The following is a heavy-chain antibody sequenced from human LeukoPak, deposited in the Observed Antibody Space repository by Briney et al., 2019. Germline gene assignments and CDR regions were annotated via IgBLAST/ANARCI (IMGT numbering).Heavy chain of an antibody. CDR3: AKDLSTKWSLDY. CDR2: ISYDGNTK. Sequence: GGSLRLSCAASGFAFRSNGMHWVRQAPGKGLEWVAFISYDGNTKYYGDSVRGRFTISRDNSKNTPYLQMNSLRPDDTTVYYCAKDLSTKWSLDYWGQGTLVTVSS. J-gene: IGHJ4*02. V-gene: IGHV3-30*18. CDR1: GFAFRSNG. D-gene: IGHD2-2*01.